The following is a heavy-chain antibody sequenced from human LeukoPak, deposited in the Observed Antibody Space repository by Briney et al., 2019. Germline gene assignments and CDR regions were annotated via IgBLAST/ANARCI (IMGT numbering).Heavy chain of an antibody. CDR3: ASIIVAAAGRGYYYYGMDV. CDR2: IYPGDSDT. V-gene: IGHV5-51*01. CDR1: GYSFASFW. D-gene: IGHD6-13*01. Sequence: GGSLKISCKGSGYSFASFWIGWVRQMPGKGLEWVGIIYPGDSDTRYSPSFQGQVTISADKSISTTYVQWSSLKASDTAMYYCASIIVAAAGRGYYYYGMDVWGQGTTVTVSS. J-gene: IGHJ6*02.